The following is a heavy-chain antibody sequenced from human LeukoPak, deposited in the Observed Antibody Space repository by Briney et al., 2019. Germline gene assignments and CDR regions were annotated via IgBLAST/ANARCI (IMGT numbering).Heavy chain of an antibody. D-gene: IGHD6-19*01. CDR3: ARGASQWLVASNFDY. Sequence: GASVKVSCKASGYTFTGYYMHWVRQAPGQGLEWMGWINPNSGGTNYAQKFQGRVTMTRDTSISTAYMELSRLRSDDTAVYYCARGASQWLVASNFDYWGQGTLVTVSS. J-gene: IGHJ4*02. CDR1: GYTFTGYY. V-gene: IGHV1-2*02. CDR2: INPNSGGT.